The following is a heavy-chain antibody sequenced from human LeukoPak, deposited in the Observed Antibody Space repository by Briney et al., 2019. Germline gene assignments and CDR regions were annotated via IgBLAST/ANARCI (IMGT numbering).Heavy chain of an antibody. CDR3: AGHYYGSGSYYNGSDY. D-gene: IGHD3-10*01. CDR2: IWYDGSNK. V-gene: IGHV3-33*01. Sequence: GRSLRLSCAASGFTFSSYGMHWVRQAPGKGLEWVAVIWYDGSNKYYADSVKGRFTISRDNSENTLYLQMNSLRAEDTAVYYCAGHYYGSGSYYNGSDYWGQGTLVTVSS. J-gene: IGHJ4*02. CDR1: GFTFSSYG.